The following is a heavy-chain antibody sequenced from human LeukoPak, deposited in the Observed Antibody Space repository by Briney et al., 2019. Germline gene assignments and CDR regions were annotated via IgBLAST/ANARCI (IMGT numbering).Heavy chain of an antibody. D-gene: IGHD3-10*01. CDR1: GGSFSSGSYY. CDR2: IETSGST. CDR3: ARGSGVRGVISIYYYYYMDV. V-gene: IGHV4-61*02. J-gene: IGHJ6*03. Sequence: SETLSLTCTVSGGSFSSGSYYWSWIRQPAGKGLEWIGRIETSGSTNYNPSLKSRVTISVDTSKNQFSLKVSSVTAADTAVYYCARGSGVRGVISIYYYYYMDVWGKGTTVTISS.